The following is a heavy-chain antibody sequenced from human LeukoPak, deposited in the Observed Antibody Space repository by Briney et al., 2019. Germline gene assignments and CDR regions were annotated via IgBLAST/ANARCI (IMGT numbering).Heavy chain of an antibody. Sequence: GGSLRLSCAASGFTFSSYWMSWVRQAPGKGLEWVANIKQDGSEKYYADSVKGRFTISRDNSKNTLYLQMNSLRVEDTAVYYYAKGGGRHYYDSSGYYCTSWGQGTLVTVSS. D-gene: IGHD3-22*01. J-gene: IGHJ4*02. CDR2: IKQDGSEK. CDR1: GFTFSSYW. V-gene: IGHV3-7*01. CDR3: AKGGGRHYYDSSGYYCTS.